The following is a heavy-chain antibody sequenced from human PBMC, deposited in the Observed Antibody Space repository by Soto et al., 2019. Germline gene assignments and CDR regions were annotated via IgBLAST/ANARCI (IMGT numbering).Heavy chain of an antibody. CDR1: GGTFSNYG. D-gene: IGHD3-3*01. J-gene: IGHJ4*02. CDR3: ARAPYHDFWCGYYRERYFDS. CDR2: IIPFFDTT. Sequence: QVQLVQSGAELKKPGSSVRVSCKASGGTFSNYGISWVRQAPGQGLEWLGGIIPFFDTTNYAQRVQGRVTITADESATTAYMELSSLRSEDTAVYYCARAPYHDFWCGYYRERYFDSWGQGTLVTVS. V-gene: IGHV1-69*01.